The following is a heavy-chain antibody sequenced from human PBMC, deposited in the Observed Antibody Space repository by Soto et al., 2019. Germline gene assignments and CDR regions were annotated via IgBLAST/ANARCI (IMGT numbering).Heavy chain of an antibody. CDR2: IYYSGMT. J-gene: IGHJ5*02. V-gene: IGHV4-59*01. CDR1: GASMSRYY. CDR3: ARGWIQLDL. D-gene: IGHD5-18*01. Sequence: SETLSLTCTVSGASMSRYYWSWVRQPPGKGLEWIGYIYYSGMTNYSPSLKSRVTISVDTSKNQFSLTLTSVTAADTAVYYCARGWIQLDLWGQGTLVTVSS.